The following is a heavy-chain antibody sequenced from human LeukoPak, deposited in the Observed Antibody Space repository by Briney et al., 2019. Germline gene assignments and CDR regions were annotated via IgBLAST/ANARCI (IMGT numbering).Heavy chain of an antibody. CDR2: IYSGGST. D-gene: IGHD4-17*01. CDR3: AKDNYGDYVRYFDY. Sequence: GGSLRLSCAASGFTVSSNYMSWVRQAPGKGLEWVSVIYSGGSTYYADSVKGRFTISRDNSKNTLYLQMNSLRAEDTAVYYCAKDNYGDYVRYFDYWGQGTLVTVSS. V-gene: IGHV3-53*01. J-gene: IGHJ4*02. CDR1: GFTVSSNY.